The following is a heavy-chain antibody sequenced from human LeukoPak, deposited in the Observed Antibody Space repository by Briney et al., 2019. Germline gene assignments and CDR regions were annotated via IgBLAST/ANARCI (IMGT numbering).Heavy chain of an antibody. J-gene: IGHJ1*01. Sequence: ASVKVSCKASGYTFTNYGISWVRQAPGQGLEWMGWISGYDGKTHYAQKFQGRLTMTTDTSTSTVYLDLRSLRSDDTAVYYCARDYYDSSGYAEYFQHWGQGTLVTVSS. CDR1: GYTFTNYG. CDR3: ARDYYDSSGYAEYFQH. D-gene: IGHD3-22*01. CDR2: ISGYDGKT. V-gene: IGHV1-18*01.